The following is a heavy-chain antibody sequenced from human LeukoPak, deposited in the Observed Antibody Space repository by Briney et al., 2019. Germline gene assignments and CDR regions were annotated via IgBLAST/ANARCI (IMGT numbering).Heavy chain of an antibody. V-gene: IGHV4-59*01. CDR3: ARALSTGDSVDY. D-gene: IGHD7-27*01. CDR1: GGSISAWY. Sequence: PSETLSLTCTVSGGSISAWYWSWIRQPPGKGLEWIGYIYYSGNTNYNPSLKSRVTISIDTSKNQFSLKLSSVTAADTAVYYCARALSTGDSVDYWGQGTLVTVSS. J-gene: IGHJ4*02. CDR2: IYYSGNT.